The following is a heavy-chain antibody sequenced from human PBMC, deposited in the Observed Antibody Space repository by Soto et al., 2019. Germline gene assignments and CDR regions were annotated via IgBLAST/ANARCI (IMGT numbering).Heavy chain of an antibody. CDR3: AKDIFTLGPRGFFDA. D-gene: IGHD3-3*01. CDR1: GFTFSSYA. V-gene: IGHV3-23*01. Sequence: PGGSLRLSCAASGFTFSSYAMTWVRQAPGKGLEWVSSISGSGGNTYYADSVKGRFTISRDNSKNTLYLQMIILRAVDTAVYYCAKDIFTLGPRGFFDAWGQGTLVTVSS. J-gene: IGHJ4*02. CDR2: ISGSGGNT.